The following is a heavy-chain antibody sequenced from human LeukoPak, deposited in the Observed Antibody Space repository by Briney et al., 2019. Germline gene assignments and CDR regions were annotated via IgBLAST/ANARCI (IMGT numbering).Heavy chain of an antibody. CDR3: AKLWRGSHPRYFDH. CDR2: INSDGSST. V-gene: IGHV3-74*01. J-gene: IGHJ4*02. CDR1: AFTFSSYW. D-gene: IGHD1-26*01. Sequence: PGGSLRLSCAASAFTFSSYWMHWVRQGPGKGLVWVSRINSDGSSTNYADSVKGRFTISRDNFKNTVYLQMNSLRAEDTAVYYCAKLWRGSHPRYFDHWGQGTLVTVSS.